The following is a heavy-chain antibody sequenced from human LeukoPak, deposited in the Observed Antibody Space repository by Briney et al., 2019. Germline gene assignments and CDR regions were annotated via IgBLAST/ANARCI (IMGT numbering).Heavy chain of an antibody. D-gene: IGHD6-13*01. V-gene: IGHV3-23*01. J-gene: IGHJ5*02. CDR3: ARPSSPGIAADEGFDP. Sequence: PGGSLRLSCAASGFTFNNYIMSWVRQAPGKGLEWVSDISGSGTTTYYADSVKGRFTISRDNSKNTVYLQMTSLRTEDTAVYYCARPSSPGIAADEGFDPWGQGTLVTVSS. CDR2: ISGSGTTT. CDR1: GFTFNNYI.